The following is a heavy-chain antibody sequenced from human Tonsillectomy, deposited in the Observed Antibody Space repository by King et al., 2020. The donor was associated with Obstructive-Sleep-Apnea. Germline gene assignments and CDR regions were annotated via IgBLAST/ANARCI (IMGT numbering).Heavy chain of an antibody. CDR2: IKQDGSEK. CDR1: GFTFSTYW. D-gene: IGHD4-17*01. J-gene: IGHJ5*02. V-gene: IGHV3-7*01. CDR3: ARVHGDYVDVWFDP. Sequence: VQLVESGGGLVQPGGSLRLSCAVSGFTFSTYWMSWVRQAPGKGLEWGANIKQDGSEKYYVDSVKGRFTISRDNAKNSLYLQMNSLRAEDTAVYYCARVHGDYVDVWFDPWGQGTLVTVSS.